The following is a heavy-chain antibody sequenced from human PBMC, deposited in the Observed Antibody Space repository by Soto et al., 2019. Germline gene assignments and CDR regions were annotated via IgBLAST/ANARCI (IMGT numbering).Heavy chain of an antibody. CDR2: INSDGSST. CDR1: GFTFSSYW. CDR3: ARVVAPHGGDYYYYYGMDV. D-gene: IGHD2-15*01. J-gene: IGHJ6*02. Sequence: GGSLRLSCAASGFTFSSYWMHWVRQAPGKGLVWVSRINSDGSSTSYADSVKGRFTISRDNAKNTLYLQMNSLRAEDTAVYYCARVVAPHGGDYYYYYGMDVWGQGTTVTVSS. V-gene: IGHV3-74*01.